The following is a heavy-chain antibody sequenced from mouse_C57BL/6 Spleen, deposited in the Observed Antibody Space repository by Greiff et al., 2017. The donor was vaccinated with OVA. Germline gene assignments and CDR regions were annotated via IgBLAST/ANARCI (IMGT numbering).Heavy chain of an antibody. CDR1: GYTFTTYP. Sequence: QVQLQQSGAELVKPGASVKMSCKASGYTFTTYPIEWMKQNHGKSLEWIGNFHPYNDDTKYNEKFKGKSTLTVDKSSSTAYMQLSSLTSEDSAVYYCARWSTGFDYWGQGTTLTVSS. CDR3: ARWSTGFDY. J-gene: IGHJ2*01. D-gene: IGHD4-1*02. CDR2: FHPYNDDT. V-gene: IGHV1-47*01.